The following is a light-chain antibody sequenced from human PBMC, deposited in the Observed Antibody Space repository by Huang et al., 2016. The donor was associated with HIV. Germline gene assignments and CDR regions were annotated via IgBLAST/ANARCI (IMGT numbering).Light chain of an antibody. CDR1: QSILYTANNRNY. CDR3: QQYLKEPVT. Sequence: DIVMTQSPESLAVALGERATIRCKSSQSILYTANNRNYVAWFQQKPGRPPKSLIYWASTRESGVPDRFTGSGSGTDFTLTINNLQAEDVAVYYCQQYLKEPVTFGPGPKVEVK. CDR2: WAS. V-gene: IGKV4-1*01. J-gene: IGKJ3*01.